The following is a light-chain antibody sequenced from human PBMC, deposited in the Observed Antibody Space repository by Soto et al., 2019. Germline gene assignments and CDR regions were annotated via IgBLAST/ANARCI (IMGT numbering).Light chain of an antibody. CDR2: DVN. Sequence: QSVLTQPASVSGSPGQSITISCAGTSSDVGGYNSVSWYQQHPGKAPKLMIFDVNNRPSGVSNRFSGSKSDNTASLTISGLQSEDEADYYCSSYTHSSTLVIFGGGTRSPS. CDR1: SSDVGGYNS. V-gene: IGLV2-14*03. J-gene: IGLJ2*01. CDR3: SSYTHSSTLVI.